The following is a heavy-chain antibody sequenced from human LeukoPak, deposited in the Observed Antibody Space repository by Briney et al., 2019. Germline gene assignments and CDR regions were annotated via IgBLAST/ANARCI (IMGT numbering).Heavy chain of an antibody. CDR2: IIPIFGTA. CDR3: ASCVLPSSRDSDVNWFDP. J-gene: IGHJ5*02. D-gene: IGHD5-24*01. V-gene: IGHV1-69*13. CDR1: GGTFSSYA. Sequence: SVKVSYKASGGTFSSYAISWVRQAPGQGLEWMGGIIPIFGTANYAKKFQGRVTITADESTSTAYMELSRLRSEETAVYYCASCVLPSSRDSDVNWFDPWGQGTLVTVSS.